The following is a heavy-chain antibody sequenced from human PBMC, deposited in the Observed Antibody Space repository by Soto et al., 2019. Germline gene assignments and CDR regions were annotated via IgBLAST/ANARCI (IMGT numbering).Heavy chain of an antibody. CDR2: IYWDDDK. V-gene: IGHV2-5*02. CDR1: GFSLSTTGVG. CDR3: AQSLRDYGLGRERANYFGP. D-gene: IGHD3-10*01. J-gene: IGHJ5*02. Sequence: QITLKESGPTLVRPTQTLTLTCTFSGFSLSTTGVGVGWIRQPPGKALEWLALIYWDDDKRYSPSLKSRLTINTDTSKMEVILTMTNMDPDDTATYYCAQSLRDYGLGRERANYFGPWGQGTLVTVSS.